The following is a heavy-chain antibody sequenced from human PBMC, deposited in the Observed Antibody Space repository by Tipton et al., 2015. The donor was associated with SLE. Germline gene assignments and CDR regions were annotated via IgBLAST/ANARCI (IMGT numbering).Heavy chain of an antibody. D-gene: IGHD1-1*01. Sequence: TLSLTCAVYGGSFSGYYWGWIRQPQGKGLEWIGSIYHSGSTYYNPSLKSRVTISVDTSKNQFSLKLSSVTAADTDVYYCARAGRAWNLFDYWGQGTLVTVSS. J-gene: IGHJ4*02. CDR3: ARAGRAWNLFDY. CDR1: GGSFSGYY. CDR2: IYHSGST. V-gene: IGHV4-38-2*01.